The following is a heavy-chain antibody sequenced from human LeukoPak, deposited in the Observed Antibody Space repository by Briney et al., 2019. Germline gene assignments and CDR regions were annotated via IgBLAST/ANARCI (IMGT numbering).Heavy chain of an antibody. CDR1: GVSITGHY. CDR3: ARLLDNDSSGDPETFDM. CDR2: IYYSGRT. D-gene: IGHD6-19*01. J-gene: IGHJ3*02. Sequence: PSETLRLSCTVSGVSITGHYWSWIRQSPGIGLEWIGFIYYSGRTRYNPSLHSRVTISADTSKNHLSLKLTSVTAADTAIYYCARLLDNDSSGDPETFDMWGQRLGVTVSS. V-gene: IGHV4-59*08.